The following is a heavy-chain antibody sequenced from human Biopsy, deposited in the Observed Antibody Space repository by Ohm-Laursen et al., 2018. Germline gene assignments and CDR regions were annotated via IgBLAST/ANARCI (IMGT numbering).Heavy chain of an antibody. V-gene: IGHV4-34*01. CDR1: GESFNGYY. J-gene: IGHJ6*02. Sequence: GTLSLTCAVYGESFNGYYWSWIRQTPGKGLEWIGEINHSGRTNYNPSLKSRVTTSVDTSKNQFSLKVRSVAAADTAVYYCVRGVDYYDPYHYYALDVWGQGTTATVSS. CDR3: VRGVDYYDPYHYYALDV. D-gene: IGHD3-22*01. CDR2: INHSGRT.